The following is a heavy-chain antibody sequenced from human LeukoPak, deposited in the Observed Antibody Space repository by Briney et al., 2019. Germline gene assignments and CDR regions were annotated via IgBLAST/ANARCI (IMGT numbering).Heavy chain of an antibody. CDR1: GFTFSSYD. D-gene: IGHD5-18*01. J-gene: IGHJ4*02. CDR3: AKDNVDTAIDY. Sequence: GGSLRLSCAASGFTFSSYDMNWVRQAPGKGLEWVSYISSSSSNVYYADSVKGRFTISRDNAKNSLYLQMNSLRAEDTAVYYCAKDNVDTAIDYWGQGTLVTVSS. V-gene: IGHV3-48*01. CDR2: ISSSSSNV.